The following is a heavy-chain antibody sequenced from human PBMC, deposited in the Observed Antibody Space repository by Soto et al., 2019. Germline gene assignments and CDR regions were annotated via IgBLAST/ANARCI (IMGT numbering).Heavy chain of an antibody. CDR2: ISAYNANT. CDR1: GYTFTSYG. V-gene: IGHV1-18*01. Sequence: QVQLVQSGAEVKKPGASVKVSCKASGYTFTSYGISWVRQAPGQGLEWMGWISAYNANTNYAQKLQGRVTMTTDASTSPAYMELRSLRSDDTAVYYCARLHYDYFWGSYRVHYGGQGTRVTVSS. D-gene: IGHD3-16*02. CDR3: ARLHYDYFWGSYRVHY. J-gene: IGHJ4*02.